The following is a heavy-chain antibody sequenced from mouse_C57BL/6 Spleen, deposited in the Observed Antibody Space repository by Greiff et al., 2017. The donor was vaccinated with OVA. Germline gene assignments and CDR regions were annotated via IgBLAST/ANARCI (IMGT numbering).Heavy chain of an antibody. CDR2: ISSGGSYT. Sequence: EVMLVESGGDLVKPGGSLKLSCAASGFTFSSYGMSWVRQTPDKRLEWVATISSGGSYTYYPDSVKGRFTFSRDNAKNTLYLQMSSLKSEDTAMYYCAKQGDYDYFDYWGQGTTLTVSS. J-gene: IGHJ2*01. CDR1: GFTFSSYG. V-gene: IGHV5-6*01. D-gene: IGHD2-4*01. CDR3: AKQGDYDYFDY.